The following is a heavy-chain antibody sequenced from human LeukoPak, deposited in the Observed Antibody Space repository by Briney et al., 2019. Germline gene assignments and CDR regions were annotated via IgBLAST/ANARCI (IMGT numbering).Heavy chain of an antibody. J-gene: IGHJ4*02. CDR1: GGSFSGYY. CDR2: INHSGST. D-gene: IGHD3-9*01. Sequence: SETLSLTCAVYGGSFSGYYWSWIRQPPGKGLEWIGEINHSGSTNYNPSLKSRVTISVDTSKNQFSLKLSSVTAADTAVYYCARGPGYDILTGYDGGDFDYWDQGTLVTVSS. V-gene: IGHV4-34*01. CDR3: ARGPGYDILTGYDGGDFDY.